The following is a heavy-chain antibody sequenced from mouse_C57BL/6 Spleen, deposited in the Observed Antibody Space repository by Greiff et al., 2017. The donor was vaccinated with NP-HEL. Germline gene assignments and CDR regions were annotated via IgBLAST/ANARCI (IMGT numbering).Heavy chain of an antibody. J-gene: IGHJ2*01. CDR1: GYTFTSYW. CDR2: IDPSDSYT. Sequence: QVQLQQPGAELVKPGASVKLSCKASGYTFTSYWMQWVKQRPGQGLEWIGKIDPSDSYTNYNQKFKGKATLTVDTSSSTAYMQLSSLTSEDSAVYYCARRDAFDYWGKGTTLT. D-gene: IGHD3-3*01. V-gene: IGHV1-50*01. CDR3: ARRDAFDY.